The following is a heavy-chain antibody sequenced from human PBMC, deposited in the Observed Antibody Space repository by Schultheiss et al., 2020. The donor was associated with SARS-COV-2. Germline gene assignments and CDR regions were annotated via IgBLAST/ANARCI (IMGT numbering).Heavy chain of an antibody. J-gene: IGHJ4*02. Sequence: GGSLRLSCTASGFTFGDYAMSWVRQAPGKGLEWVANIKQDGSEKYYVDSVKGRFTISRDNSKNTLYLQMNSLRAEDTAVYYCARDSSYYDFWSGPDYWGQGTLVTVSS. CDR2: IKQDGSEK. CDR3: ARDSSYYDFWSGPDY. CDR1: GFTFGDYA. V-gene: IGHV3-7*01. D-gene: IGHD3-3*01.